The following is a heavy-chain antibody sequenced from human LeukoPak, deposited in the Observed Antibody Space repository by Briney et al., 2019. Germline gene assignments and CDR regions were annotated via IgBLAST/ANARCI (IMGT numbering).Heavy chain of an antibody. Sequence: GGSLRLSCAVSGFTFSRSDMHWVRQAPGKGLEWVAVIWYDGTKRYYGKFVKGRFTIFRDNSKNTLDLHMNNLRAEDTAVYFCARESYDSRGPHAFDVWGQGTMVTVSS. CDR1: GFTFSRSD. CDR2: IWYDGTKR. V-gene: IGHV3-33*01. CDR3: ARESYDSRGPHAFDV. D-gene: IGHD3-22*01. J-gene: IGHJ3*01.